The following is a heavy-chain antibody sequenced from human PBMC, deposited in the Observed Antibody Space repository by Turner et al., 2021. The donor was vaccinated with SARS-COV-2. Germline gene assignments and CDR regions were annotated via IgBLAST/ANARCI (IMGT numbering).Heavy chain of an antibody. CDR1: GFTFSSYS. Sequence: DVQLVESGGGLVKPGGSLRLSCAASGFTFSSYSMNWVRQAPGKGLEWVSSIRSSSSYIYYADSVKGRFTISRDNAKNSLYLQMNSLRAEDTAVYYCARDVPTYYYDSSGYYTDAFDIWGQGTMVTVSS. CDR2: IRSSSSYI. CDR3: ARDVPTYYYDSSGYYTDAFDI. J-gene: IGHJ3*02. D-gene: IGHD3-22*01. V-gene: IGHV3-21*01.